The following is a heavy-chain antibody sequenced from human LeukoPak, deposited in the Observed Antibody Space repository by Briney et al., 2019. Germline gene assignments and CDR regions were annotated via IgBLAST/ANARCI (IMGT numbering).Heavy chain of an antibody. V-gene: IGHV4-34*01. Sequence: SETLSLTRAVYGGSFSGYYWSWIRQPPGKGLEWIGEISHSGSTNYNPSLKSRVTISVDTSKNQFSLKLSSVTAADTAVYYCARGIGFDYWGQGTLVTVSS. J-gene: IGHJ4*02. CDR2: ISHSGST. CDR1: GGSFSGYY. D-gene: IGHD3-10*01. CDR3: ARGIGFDY.